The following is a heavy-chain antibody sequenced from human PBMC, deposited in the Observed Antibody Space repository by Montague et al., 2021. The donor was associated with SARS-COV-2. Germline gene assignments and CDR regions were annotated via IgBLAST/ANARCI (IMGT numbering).Heavy chain of an antibody. Sequence: SETLSLTCTVHGGSISSSSNYWGWIRQPPGKGLVWIGNIYYSGSSYYNPSLKSRITISADTSKNQFSLKLISVTAADTSVYYCARLNFQITIVVVVSSQVFDYWGQGTLVTVSS. V-gene: IGHV4-39*01. D-gene: IGHD3-3*01. CDR2: IYYSGSS. CDR1: GGSISSSSNY. CDR3: ARLNFQITIVVVVSSQVFDY. J-gene: IGHJ4*02.